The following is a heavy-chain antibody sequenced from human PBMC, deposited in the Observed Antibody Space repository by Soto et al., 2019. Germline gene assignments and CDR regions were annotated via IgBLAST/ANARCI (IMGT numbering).Heavy chain of an antibody. CDR3: AKGASHAPFEK. V-gene: IGHV3-23*01. J-gene: IGHJ4*02. CDR1: GFAFNYFA. Sequence: GRSLRLSCAASGFAFNYFAMNWVRQSPGKGPEWLSTISGSGDKTFHSDSVKGRFNISRDNSNNKMFLQMNSLRAEDTAIYYCAKGASHAPFEKWGRGTLVTVSS. CDR2: ISGSGDKT.